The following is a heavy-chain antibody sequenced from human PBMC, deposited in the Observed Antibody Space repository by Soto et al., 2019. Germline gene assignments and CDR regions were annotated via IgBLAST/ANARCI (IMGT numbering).Heavy chain of an antibody. Sequence: GASVKVSCKASGYTFTSYAMHWVRQAPGKGLEWVAVISYNGDTTYYAESVKGRFTISRDNSKNTLYLQMNSLRAEDTAVYYCARDQIPGPPDYCDYWGQGTLVTVSS. V-gene: IGHV3-30-3*01. CDR2: ISYNGDTT. CDR3: ARDQIPGPPDYCDY. CDR1: GYTFTSYA. J-gene: IGHJ4*02.